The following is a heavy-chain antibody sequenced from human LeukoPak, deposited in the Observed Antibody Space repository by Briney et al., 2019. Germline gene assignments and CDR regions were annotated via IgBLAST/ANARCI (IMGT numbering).Heavy chain of an antibody. CDR3: ARGYSSSPTDVAGY. D-gene: IGHD6-6*01. CDR1: GYIFTTYG. Sequence: ASVKVSCKASGYIFTTYGISWVRQAPGQGLEWMGWISAYNGNPNYAQKLQGRVTMTTDTSTSTAYMELKSLRSDDTAVYYCARGYSSSPTDVAGYWGQGTLVTVSS. V-gene: IGHV1-18*01. J-gene: IGHJ4*02. CDR2: ISAYNGNP.